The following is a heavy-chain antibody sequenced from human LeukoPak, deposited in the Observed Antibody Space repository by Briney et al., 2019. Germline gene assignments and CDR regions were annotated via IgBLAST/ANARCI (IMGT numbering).Heavy chain of an antibody. J-gene: IGHJ4*02. Sequence: GGSLRLSCAASGFTFSTYGMHWVRQAPGKGLEWVAVIWNNGGNKYYADSVKGRFTISRDNSKNTLDLQMNSLRAEDTAVYYCARSPQSNSGWTYFFDFWGQGTLVTVSS. V-gene: IGHV3-33*01. CDR3: ARSPQSNSGWTYFFDF. CDR1: GFTFSTYG. CDR2: IWNNGGNK. D-gene: IGHD6-25*01.